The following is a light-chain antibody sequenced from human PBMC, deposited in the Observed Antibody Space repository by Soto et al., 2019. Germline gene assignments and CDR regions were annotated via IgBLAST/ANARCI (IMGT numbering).Light chain of an antibody. J-gene: IGLJ1*01. CDR3: SSYTSSSTLYV. V-gene: IGLV2-14*01. CDR2: EVS. Sequence: QSALTQPASVSGSPGQSITISCTGTSSDIGGYKYVSWYQQHAGKGPKLIIYEVSNRPLGVSNRFSGSKSGNTASLIITGLQAEDEADYYCSSYTSSSTLYVFGTGTKVPVL. CDR1: SSDIGGYKY.